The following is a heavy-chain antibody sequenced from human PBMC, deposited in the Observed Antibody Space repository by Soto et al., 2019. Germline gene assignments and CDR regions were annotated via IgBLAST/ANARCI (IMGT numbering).Heavy chain of an antibody. CDR1: GGSISSSSYY. Sequence: PSETLSLTCTVSGGSISSSSYYWGWIRQPPGKGLEWIGSIYYSGSTYYNPSLKSRVTISVDTSKNQFSLKLSSVTAADTAVYYCARHNNAYDAFDIWGQGXMVTVSS. D-gene: IGHD1-20*01. V-gene: IGHV4-39*01. CDR3: ARHNNAYDAFDI. J-gene: IGHJ3*02. CDR2: IYYSGST.